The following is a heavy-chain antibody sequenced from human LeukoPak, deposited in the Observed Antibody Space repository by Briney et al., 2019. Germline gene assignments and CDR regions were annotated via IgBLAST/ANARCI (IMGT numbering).Heavy chain of an antibody. CDR3: AKDREYDDSCDYNG. Sequence: GGSLRLSRAASGFTFSDYAMSWVRQAPEKGLEWVSTISHVGGTYYADSVRGRFTISRDDSKNMVYLQMDSLRAEDTAVYYCAKDREYDDSCDYNGWGQGTLVTVSS. CDR1: GFTFSDYA. V-gene: IGHV3-23*01. J-gene: IGHJ4*02. CDR2: ISHVGGT. D-gene: IGHD3-22*01.